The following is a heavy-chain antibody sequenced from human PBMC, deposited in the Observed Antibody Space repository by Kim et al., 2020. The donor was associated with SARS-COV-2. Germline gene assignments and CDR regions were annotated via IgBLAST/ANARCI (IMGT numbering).Heavy chain of an antibody. J-gene: IGHJ4*02. CDR2: ICDSGSNE. CDR3: AKGRVVRGTAYGIDY. CDR1: GFTFSNYG. V-gene: IGHV3-33*06. Sequence: GGSLRLSCAASGFTFSNYGMSWVRQAPGKGLEWVSGICDSGSNEYYVDSVKGRFTISRDNSKNTLYLQMNSLRAEDTAVYYCAKGRVVRGTAYGIDYWGQGTLVTVSS. D-gene: IGHD1-26*01.